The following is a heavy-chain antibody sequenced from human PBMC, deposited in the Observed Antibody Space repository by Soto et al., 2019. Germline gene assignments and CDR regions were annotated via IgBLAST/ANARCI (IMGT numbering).Heavy chain of an antibody. J-gene: IGHJ5*02. D-gene: IGHD4-17*01. V-gene: IGHV1-3*01. Sequence: QVHLVQSGAEVKAPGASVRISCATSGNIFNDYEFYWLRQAPGQMLEWMGWINGGNRNTGSSQRFQSRVTRSRDTSARTPDVGLRSRSPEDTAVDNRATARTATTVDRWGQGTLGT. CDR1: GNIFNDYE. CDR2: INGGNRNT. CDR3: ATARTATTVDR.